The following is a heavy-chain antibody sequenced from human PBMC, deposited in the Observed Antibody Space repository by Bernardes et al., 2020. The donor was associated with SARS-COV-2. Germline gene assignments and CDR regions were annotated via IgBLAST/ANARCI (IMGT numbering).Heavy chain of an antibody. Sequence: ASVKVSCKASGDTFNGYGFSWVRQAPGQGLEWMGWISFHTGQTDYALRFQGRVTMTTDTSTSTAYMELRNLRSDDTAVYYCATMIRAIDYWGQGTLV. CDR1: GDTFNGYG. CDR2: ISFHTGQT. J-gene: IGHJ4*02. D-gene: IGHD3-10*01. CDR3: ATMIRAIDY. V-gene: IGHV1-18*04.